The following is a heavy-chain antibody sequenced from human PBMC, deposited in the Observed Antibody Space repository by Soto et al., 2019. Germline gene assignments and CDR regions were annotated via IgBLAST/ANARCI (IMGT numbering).Heavy chain of an antibody. D-gene: IGHD1-26*01. CDR3: ASSASPDAY. Sequence: EVQLVESGGGLVQPGGSLRLSCVASGFIFNSYSMNWVRQAPGKGLEWISYINSGSTSVFYADSVKGRFTISRDKAKNSLYLQMNSLRAEDTAVYYCASSASPDAYWGQGTLVTVSS. V-gene: IGHV3-48*01. CDR2: INSGSTSV. CDR1: GFIFNSYS. J-gene: IGHJ4*02.